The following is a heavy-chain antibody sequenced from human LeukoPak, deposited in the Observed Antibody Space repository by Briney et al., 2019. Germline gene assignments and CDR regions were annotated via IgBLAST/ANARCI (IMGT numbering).Heavy chain of an antibody. CDR3: ARASAHSAFNAFDI. J-gene: IGHJ3*02. CDR2: IYSGGST. Sequence: GGSLRLSCAASGFTLSSNYMSWVRQAPGRGLEWVSVIYSGGSTYYADSVKGRFTISRDNSKNTLYLQMNSLRAEDTAVYYCARASAHSAFNAFDIWGQGTMVTVSS. V-gene: IGHV3-53*01. D-gene: IGHD1-26*01. CDR1: GFTLSSNY.